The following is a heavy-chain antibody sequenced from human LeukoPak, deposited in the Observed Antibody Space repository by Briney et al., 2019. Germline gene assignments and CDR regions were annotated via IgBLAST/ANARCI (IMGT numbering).Heavy chain of an antibody. CDR3: TREDY. V-gene: IGHV1-2*02. Sequence: ASVTVSCKASGYTFTDYYIHWVRQAPGQGLEWMGWIHSNSGVTVYSQKFQGRVTMTRDTSITTAYMELSRLTSDDTAMYYCTREDYWGQGTLVTVPS. CDR2: IHSNSGVT. CDR1: GYTFTDYY. J-gene: IGHJ4*02.